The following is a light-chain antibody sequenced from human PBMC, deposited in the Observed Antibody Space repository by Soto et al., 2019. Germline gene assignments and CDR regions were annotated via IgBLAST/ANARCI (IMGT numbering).Light chain of an antibody. Sequence: QSVLTQSPSASASLGASVKLTCTLSSGHSSYAIAWHQQQPEKGPRYLMKLNSDGSHSKGDGIPDRFSGSSSGAERYLTISSLQSEDEADYYCQTWSGAVVFGGGTKLTVL. V-gene: IGLV4-69*01. CDR1: SGHSSYA. J-gene: IGLJ2*01. CDR2: LNSDGSH. CDR3: QTWSGAVV.